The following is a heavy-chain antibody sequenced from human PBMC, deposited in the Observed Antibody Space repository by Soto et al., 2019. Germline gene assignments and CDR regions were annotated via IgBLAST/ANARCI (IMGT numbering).Heavy chain of an antibody. Sequence: PGGSLRLSCAASGFTFSSYAMSWVRQAPGKGLEWVSAISGSGGSTYYADSVKGRFTISRDNSKNTLYLQMNSLRAEDTAVYYCAKSSHGLAVATIFLGRRDYYYMDVWGTGTTVTVSS. D-gene: IGHD5-12*01. CDR2: ISGSGGST. CDR3: AKSSHGLAVATIFLGRRDYYYMDV. J-gene: IGHJ6*03. V-gene: IGHV3-23*01. CDR1: GFTFSSYA.